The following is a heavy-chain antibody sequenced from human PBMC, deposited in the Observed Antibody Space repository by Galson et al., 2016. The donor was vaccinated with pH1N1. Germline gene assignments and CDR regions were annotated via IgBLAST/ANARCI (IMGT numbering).Heavy chain of an antibody. Sequence: SLRLSCAASGFTFSSYGMHWVRLAPGKGLEWVAVTWYDGSDKYYADSAKGRFTISRDNSKNTLYLQMNSLRAEDTAVYYCARADYGDYVGYFDLWGRGTLVTVSS. D-gene: IGHD4-17*01. V-gene: IGHV3-33*01. J-gene: IGHJ2*01. CDR3: ARADYGDYVGYFDL. CDR1: GFTFSSYG. CDR2: TWYDGSDK.